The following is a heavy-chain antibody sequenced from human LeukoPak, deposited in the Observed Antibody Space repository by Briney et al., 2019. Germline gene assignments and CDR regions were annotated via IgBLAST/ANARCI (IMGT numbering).Heavy chain of an antibody. D-gene: IGHD4-17*01. Sequence: SQTLSLTCTVSGGSISSGGYYWSWIRQHPGKGLEWIGYIYYSGSTYYNPSLKSRVTISVDTSKNQFSLKLSSVTAADTAVYYCARALYGDGRRYYFDYWGQGTLVTVSS. CDR1: GGSISSGGYY. V-gene: IGHV4-31*03. CDR3: ARALYGDGRRYYFDY. CDR2: IYYSGST. J-gene: IGHJ4*02.